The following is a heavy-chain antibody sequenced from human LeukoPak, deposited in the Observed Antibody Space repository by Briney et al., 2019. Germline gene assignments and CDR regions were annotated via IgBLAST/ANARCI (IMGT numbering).Heavy chain of an antibody. J-gene: IGHJ4*02. V-gene: IGHV3-11*01. CDR1: GFTFSDYY. Sequence: GGSLRLSCAASGFTFSDYYMSWIRRAPGKGLEWVSYISSSGSTIYYADSVKGRFTISRDNAKNSLYLQMNSLRAEDTAVYYCARVVSGRVTTTERLDYWGQGTLVTVSS. CDR3: ARVVSGRVTTTERLDY. CDR2: ISSSGSTI. D-gene: IGHD4-17*01.